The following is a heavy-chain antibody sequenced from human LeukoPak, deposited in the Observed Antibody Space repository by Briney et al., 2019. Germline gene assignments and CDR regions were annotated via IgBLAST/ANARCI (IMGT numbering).Heavy chain of an antibody. Sequence: GGSLRLSCAASGFTCSSYSMNWVRQAPGKGLEWVSSISSSSSYIYYADSVKGRFTISRDNAKNSLYLQMNSLRAEDTAVYYCATGIAAAGTVYWGQGTLVTVSS. J-gene: IGHJ4*02. CDR1: GFTCSSYS. CDR2: ISSSSSYI. D-gene: IGHD6-13*01. V-gene: IGHV3-21*01. CDR3: ATGIAAAGTVY.